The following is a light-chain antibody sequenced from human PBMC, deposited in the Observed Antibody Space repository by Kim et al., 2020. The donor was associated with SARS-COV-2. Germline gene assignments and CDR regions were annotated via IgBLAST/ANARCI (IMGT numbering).Light chain of an antibody. CDR2: DAS. V-gene: IGKV3-15*01. CDR1: QSISSN. CDR3: QQYAYWRA. Sequence: SLSPGERATLSCRASQSISSNLAWYQRKPGQAPRVLIYDASARATGIPARFSGSGSGTDFTLTISNVQSEDFAVYYCQQYAYWRAFGQGTRLEIK. J-gene: IGKJ5*01.